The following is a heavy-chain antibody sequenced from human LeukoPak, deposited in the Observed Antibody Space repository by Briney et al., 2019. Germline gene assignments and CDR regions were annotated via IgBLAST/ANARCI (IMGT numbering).Heavy chain of an antibody. V-gene: IGHV3-21*01. J-gene: IGHJ4*02. CDR3: ARAPTVLVGYCSSSSCQADY. Sequence: GGSLRLSCAASGFTFSNSWMSWVRQAPGKGLEWVSAIDPSSTYIYYADSVKGRFTISRDNAENSLYLQMNSLRVEDTAVYYCARAPTVLVGYCSSSSCQADYWGQGTLVTASS. CDR1: GFTFSNSW. CDR2: IDPSSTYI. D-gene: IGHD2-2*01.